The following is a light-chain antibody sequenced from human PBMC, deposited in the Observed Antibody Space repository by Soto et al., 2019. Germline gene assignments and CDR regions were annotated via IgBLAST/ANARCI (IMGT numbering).Light chain of an antibody. Sequence: QSVLTQPPSASGTPGQRVTISCSGSSSNIGSNYVYWYQQLPGTAPKLLIYRNNQRPSGVPDRFSGSKSGTSASLAISGLRSEDEADYYRAAWDDSLSGRVVFGGGTKVTVL. CDR3: AAWDDSLSGRVV. V-gene: IGLV1-47*01. CDR1: SSNIGSNY. J-gene: IGLJ2*01. CDR2: RNN.